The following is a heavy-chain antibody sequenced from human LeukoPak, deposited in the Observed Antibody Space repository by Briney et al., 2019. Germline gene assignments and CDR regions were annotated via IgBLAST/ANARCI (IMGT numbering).Heavy chain of an antibody. Sequence: GGSLRLSCAASGFTFSNYAMSWVRQAPGKGLEWVSAISGSSGSTYYADSVKGRFTISRDNSKDTLYLQMNSLRAEDTAVYYCAKDSTGGWYLYSYWGQGTLVTVSS. CDR1: GFTFSNYA. CDR3: AKDSTGGWYLYSY. D-gene: IGHD6-19*01. J-gene: IGHJ4*02. V-gene: IGHV3-23*01. CDR2: ISGSSGST.